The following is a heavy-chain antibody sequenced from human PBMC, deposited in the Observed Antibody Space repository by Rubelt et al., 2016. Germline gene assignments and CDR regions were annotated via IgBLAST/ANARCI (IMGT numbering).Heavy chain of an antibody. D-gene: IGHD3-3*01. CDR1: GYTFTSYG. Sequence: QVQLVQSGAEVKKPGASVKVSCKASGYTFTSYGISWVRQAPGQGLEWMGWISAYNGNTNYAQKLQGRVTMTTDTSTSTAYMGLRSLGSDDTAVYYCAREEGLTIFGHYGMDVWGQGTTVTVSS. V-gene: IGHV1-18*01. CDR3: AREEGLTIFGHYGMDV. J-gene: IGHJ6*02. CDR2: ISAYNGNT.